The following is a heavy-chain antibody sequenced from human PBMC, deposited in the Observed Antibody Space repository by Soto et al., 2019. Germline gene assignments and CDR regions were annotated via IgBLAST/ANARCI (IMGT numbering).Heavy chain of an antibody. V-gene: IGHV3-23*01. Sequence: QPGGSLRLSCAASGFTFSSYAMSWFRQAPGKGLEWVSAISGSGGSTYYADSVKGRFTISRDNSKNTLYLQMNSLRAEDTAVYYCAKDRGITMVRGVIITAPDFDAFDIWGQGTMETDSS. CDR2: ISGSGGST. CDR3: AKDRGITMVRGVIITAPDFDAFDI. J-gene: IGHJ3*02. CDR1: GFTFSSYA. D-gene: IGHD3-10*01.